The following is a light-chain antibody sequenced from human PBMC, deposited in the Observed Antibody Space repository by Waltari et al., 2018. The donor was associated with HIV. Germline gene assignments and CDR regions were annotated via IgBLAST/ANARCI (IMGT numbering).Light chain of an antibody. Sequence: QSVLTQPPSASGSLGQSVTISCTGTSSDVGGYHYVSWSQYNPGKVPKLLIYEVTKRPSGVPDRFSASKSGNTASLTVSGLQAEDEADYYCSSYAGFNNFVIFGGGTKLTVL. CDR3: SSYAGFNNFVI. CDR2: EVT. V-gene: IGLV2-8*01. CDR1: SSDVGGYHY. J-gene: IGLJ2*01.